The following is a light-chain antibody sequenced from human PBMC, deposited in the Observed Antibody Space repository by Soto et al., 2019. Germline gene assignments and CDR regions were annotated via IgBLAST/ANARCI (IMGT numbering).Light chain of an antibody. CDR3: ETWDINTHVV. Sequence: QAVVTQSSSASASLGSSVKLTCTLSRGRSSYIIAWHQQQPGKAPRYLMKLEGSGSYNKGSGVPDRFSGSSSGADRYLTISNLQFEDEADYYCETWDINTHVVFGGGTKVTVL. CDR1: RGRSSYI. V-gene: IGLV4-60*02. J-gene: IGLJ2*01. CDR2: LEGSGSY.